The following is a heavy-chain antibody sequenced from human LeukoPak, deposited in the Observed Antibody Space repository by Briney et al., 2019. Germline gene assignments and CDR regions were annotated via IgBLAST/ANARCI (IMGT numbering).Heavy chain of an antibody. V-gene: IGHV7-4-1*02. D-gene: IGHD3-16*01. J-gene: IGHJ4*02. Sequence: ASVKVSCKASGYTFTIYALNWVRQAPGQGLEWMGWINTNSGNPTYAQDFTRRFVFSLDTSVNTAYLQINSLKAEDTALYYCARDLGQYNSDWGRSFDYWGQGTLVTVSS. CDR1: GYTFTIYA. CDR3: ARDLGQYNSDWGRSFDY. CDR2: INTNSGNP.